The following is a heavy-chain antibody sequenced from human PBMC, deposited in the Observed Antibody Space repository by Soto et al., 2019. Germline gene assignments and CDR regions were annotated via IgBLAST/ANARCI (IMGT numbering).Heavy chain of an antibody. V-gene: IGHV3-74*02. CDR1: GFTLSGLS. CDR3: PRGWCGLHV. D-gene: IGHD2-8*01. J-gene: IGHJ6*04. CDR2: IDNDGAHS. Sequence: EVQLVESGGGLVQPGGSMRLSCAASGFTLSGLSMHCVRQAPGKGLVWVSGIDNDGAHSTYADSVKGRFTSSRDNAKNLLYLQMHNRRFEDTAVYYCPRGWCGLHVWGKGTTVPGSS.